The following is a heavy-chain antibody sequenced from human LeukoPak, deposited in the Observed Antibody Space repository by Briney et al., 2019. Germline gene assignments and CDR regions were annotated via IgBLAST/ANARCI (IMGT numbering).Heavy chain of an antibody. V-gene: IGHV3-21*01. Sequence: GGSLRLSCAASGFTFSSYSMNWVRQAPGKGLEWVSSISSSSSYIYYADSVKGRFTISRDNAKNSLYLQMNSLRAEDTAVYYCARDLASSVVAATLPELYYYYGMDVWGQGTTVTVSS. CDR2: ISSSSSYI. CDR1: GFTFSSYS. D-gene: IGHD2-15*01. J-gene: IGHJ6*02. CDR3: ARDLASSVVAATLPELYYYYGMDV.